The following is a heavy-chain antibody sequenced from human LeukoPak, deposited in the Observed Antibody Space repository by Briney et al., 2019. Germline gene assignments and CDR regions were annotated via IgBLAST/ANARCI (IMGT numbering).Heavy chain of an antibody. Sequence: GASVKVSCKASGGTFSSYAISWVRQAPGQGLEWMGRIIPILGIANYAQKFQGRVTITADKSTSTAYMELSSLRSEDTAVYYCARDDVVHVVVPAAIEEANAFDIWGQGTMVTVSS. CDR1: GGTFSSYA. J-gene: IGHJ3*02. CDR2: IIPILGIA. V-gene: IGHV1-69*04. D-gene: IGHD2-2*01. CDR3: ARDDVVHVVVPAAIEEANAFDI.